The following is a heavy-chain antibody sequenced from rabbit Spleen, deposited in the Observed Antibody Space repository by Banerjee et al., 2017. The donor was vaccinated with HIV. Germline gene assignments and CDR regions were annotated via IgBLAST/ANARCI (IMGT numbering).Heavy chain of an antibody. J-gene: IGHJ6*01. D-gene: IGHD8-1*01. CDR2: IAGSNNAFT. CDR1: GFSFSSSDY. CDR3: ARDTGSSFASYGMDL. Sequence: QSLEESGGDLVKPGASLTLTCTASGFSFSSSDYMCWVRQAPGKGLEWISCIAGSNNAFTYSATWAQGRFTCSKTSPTTVTLQMTSLTVADTATYFCARDTGSSFASYGMDLWGPGTLVTVS. V-gene: IGHV1S40*01.